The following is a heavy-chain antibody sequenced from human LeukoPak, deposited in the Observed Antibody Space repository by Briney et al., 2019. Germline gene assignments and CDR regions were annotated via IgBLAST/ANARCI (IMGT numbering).Heavy chain of an antibody. J-gene: IGHJ3*01. CDR3: ARVPGGGTAAN. CDR2: IYYSGST. V-gene: IGHV4-61*01. CDR1: GGSLSSGSYY. D-gene: IGHD1-7*01. Sequence: PSETLSLTCTVSGGSLSSGSYYWRWLRQPPGEGLEWLGYIYYSGSTNYNPSLKSRVTMSVDPSKNQFSLKLSSVTAADTAVYYCARVPGGGTAANWGQGTMVTVSS.